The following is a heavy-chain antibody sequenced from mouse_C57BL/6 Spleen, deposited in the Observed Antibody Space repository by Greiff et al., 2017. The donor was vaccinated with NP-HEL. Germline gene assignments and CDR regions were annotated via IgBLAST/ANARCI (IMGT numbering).Heavy chain of an antibody. V-gene: IGHV1-42*01. J-gene: IGHJ2*01. CDR1: GYSFTGYY. Sequence: VQLKESGPELVKPGASVKISCKASGYSFTGYYMNWVKQSPEKSLEWIGEINPSTGGTTYTQKFKAKATLTVDKSSSTAYMQLNSLTSENTAVYYCARLLLRYAGNYDFDYWGQGTTLTVSS. CDR3: ARLLLRYAGNYDFDY. D-gene: IGHD2-1*01. CDR2: INPSTGGT.